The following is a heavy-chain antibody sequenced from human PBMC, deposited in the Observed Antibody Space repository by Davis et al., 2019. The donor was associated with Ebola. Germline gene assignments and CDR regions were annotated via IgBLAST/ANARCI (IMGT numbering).Heavy chain of an antibody. Sequence: ASVKVSCKVSGYTLTELSMHWVRQAPGKGLEWMGGFDPEDGETIYAQKFQGRVTMTRDTSTSTVYMELSSLRSEDTAVYYCARVPGVGAIDFDYWGQGTLVTVSS. CDR1: GYTLTELS. V-gene: IGHV1-24*01. CDR3: ARVPGVGAIDFDY. J-gene: IGHJ4*02. D-gene: IGHD1-26*01. CDR2: FDPEDGET.